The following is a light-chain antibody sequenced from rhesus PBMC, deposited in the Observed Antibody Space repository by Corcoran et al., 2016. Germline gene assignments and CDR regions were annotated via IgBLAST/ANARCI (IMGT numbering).Light chain of an antibody. CDR2: GGS. Sequence: DIVMTQSPDSLAVSLGERVSISCRSSQSLLNSSKNKTSLAWYRQRPGQGPKLLIYGGSPRESGVPNRFSGSGSGTDFTLAISGLQAEDVAVYYCQQYYSSPLTFGGGTKVEIK. J-gene: IGKJ4*01. CDR1: QSLLNSSKNKTS. CDR3: QQYYSSPLT. V-gene: IGKV4-1*01.